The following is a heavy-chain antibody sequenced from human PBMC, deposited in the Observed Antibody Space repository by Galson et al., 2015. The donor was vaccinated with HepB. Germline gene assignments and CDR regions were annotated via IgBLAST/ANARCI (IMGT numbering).Heavy chain of an antibody. CDR1: GYTFTGYY. J-gene: IGHJ4*02. D-gene: IGHD2-2*01. V-gene: IGHV1-2*02. Sequence: SVKASCKASGYTFTGYYIHWVRQAPGQGLEWMGWINPNSGVTTYAQKFQGRVTMARDTSISTAYVELSSLRSDDTAVYYCAREVAYCSTTSCYQDYWGQGTLVTVSS. CDR3: AREVAYCSTTSCYQDY. CDR2: INPNSGVT.